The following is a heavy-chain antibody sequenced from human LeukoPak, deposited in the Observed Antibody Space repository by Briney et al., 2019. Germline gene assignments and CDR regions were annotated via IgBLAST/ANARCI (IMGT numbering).Heavy chain of an antibody. D-gene: IGHD3-10*01. CDR2: INHSGST. V-gene: IGHV4-34*01. CDR1: VGSFSGYY. CDR3: ARGYYGSGSHCCHMDV. J-gene: IGHJ6*03. Sequence: SETLSLNCAVYVGSFSGYYWSWIRQPQGKGLEWIGEINHSGSTNYNSSLKSRVTISVDTSKNQCSLKLSSVTAADMAVYYCARGYYGSGSHCCHMDVWGKGTTITVS.